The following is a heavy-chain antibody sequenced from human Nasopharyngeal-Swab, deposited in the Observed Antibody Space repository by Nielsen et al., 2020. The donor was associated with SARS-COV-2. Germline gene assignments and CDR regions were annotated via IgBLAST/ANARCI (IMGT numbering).Heavy chain of an antibody. CDR2: ISSSSSYI. Sequence: GESLKISCAASGFTFSSYSMNWVRQAPGKGLEWVSSISSSSSYIYYADSVKGRFTISRDNAKNSLYLQMNSLRAEDTAVYHCAKANTRDFDYWGQGTLVTVSS. J-gene: IGHJ4*02. CDR3: AKANTRDFDY. CDR1: GFTFSSYS. V-gene: IGHV3-21*04.